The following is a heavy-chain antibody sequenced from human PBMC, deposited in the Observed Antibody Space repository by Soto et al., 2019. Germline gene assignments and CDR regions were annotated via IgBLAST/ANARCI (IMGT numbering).Heavy chain of an antibody. D-gene: IGHD5-12*01. CDR2: LSWNSGSI. J-gene: IGHJ4*02. V-gene: IGHV3-9*01. Sequence: DVQLVESGGGLVQPGRSLRLSCAASGFTFDDYAMHWVRQAPGKGLEWVSGLSWNSGSIGYADSVKGRFTISRDNAKNSLYLQMNSLRAEDTALYYCAKGARIVATITALDYWGQGTLVTVSS. CDR3: AKGARIVATITALDY. CDR1: GFTFDDYA.